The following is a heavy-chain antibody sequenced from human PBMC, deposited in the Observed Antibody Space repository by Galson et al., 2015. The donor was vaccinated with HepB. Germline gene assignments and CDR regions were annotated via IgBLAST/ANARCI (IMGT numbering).Heavy chain of an antibody. D-gene: IGHD2-15*01. CDR3: ARQLGYCSDGNCYFDY. Sequence: SLRLSCAASGFTFSSYAMSWVRQAPGKGLEWVSAMSGDGGATYYRDSVKGRFTVSRDNSGQTLYLQMDSLRVEDTAVYHCARQLGYCSDGNCYFDYWGQGALVTVSS. V-gene: IGHV3-23*01. J-gene: IGHJ4*02. CDR1: GFTFSSYA. CDR2: MSGDGGAT.